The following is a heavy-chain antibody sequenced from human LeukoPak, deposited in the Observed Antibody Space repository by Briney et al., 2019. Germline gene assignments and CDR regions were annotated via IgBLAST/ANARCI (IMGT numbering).Heavy chain of an antibody. D-gene: IGHD6-13*01. CDR3: ARRTFSGAGTGGDFDY. CDR1: GFTLSNYG. V-gene: IGHV3-33*01. CDR2: IWYDGSTK. Sequence: PRRSLRLSCAASGFTLSNYGMHWVRQAPGKGLEWVAVIWYDGSTKYYADSVEGRFTISRDNSKNTLYLQMNSLRAEDTAVYYCARRTFSGAGTGGDFDYWGQGTLVTVSS. J-gene: IGHJ4*02.